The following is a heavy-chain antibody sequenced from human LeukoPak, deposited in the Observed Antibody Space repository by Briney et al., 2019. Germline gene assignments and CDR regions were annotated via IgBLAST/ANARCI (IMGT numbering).Heavy chain of an antibody. CDR1: GFIFSDYY. V-gene: IGHV3-11*01. J-gene: IGHJ4*02. CDR2: ISSSGSTM. Sequence: WGSLRLSCAASGFIFSDYYMSWICQAPGKGLEWVSYISSSGSTMYYTDSVKGRFTISRDNAKDSLYLQMNSLRAEDTAVYYCARDPGSGYEEHFDYWGQGTLVTVSS. D-gene: IGHD5-12*01. CDR3: ARDPGSGYEEHFDY.